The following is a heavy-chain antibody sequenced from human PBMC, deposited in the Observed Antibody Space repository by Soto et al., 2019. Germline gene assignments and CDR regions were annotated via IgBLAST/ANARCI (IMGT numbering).Heavy chain of an antibody. Sequence: SQTLSLTCAISGDSVSSNSAAWNWIRQSPSRGLEWLGRTYYRSRWYNDYAVSVKSRITINPDTSRSQFSLQLNSVTPEDTAVYYCARVVFLEWLPPEDSMDVWGKGTTVTVSS. CDR3: ARVVFLEWLPPEDSMDV. CDR2: TYYRSRWYN. D-gene: IGHD3-3*02. CDR1: GDSVSSNSAA. J-gene: IGHJ6*03. V-gene: IGHV6-1*01.